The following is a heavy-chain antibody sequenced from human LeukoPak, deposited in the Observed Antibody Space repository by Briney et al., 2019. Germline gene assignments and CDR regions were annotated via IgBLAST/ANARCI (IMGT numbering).Heavy chain of an antibody. CDR2: ISYDGSNK. D-gene: IGHD1-26*01. V-gene: IGHV3-30*18. J-gene: IGHJ4*02. Sequence: GGSLRLSCAASGFTFSSYGMHWVRQAPGKGLEWVAVISYDGSNKYYADSVKGRFTISRDNSKNTLYLQMNSLRAEDTAVYYCAKELRYSRDYFDYWGQGTLVTVSS. CDR3: AKELRYSRDYFDY. CDR1: GFTFSSYG.